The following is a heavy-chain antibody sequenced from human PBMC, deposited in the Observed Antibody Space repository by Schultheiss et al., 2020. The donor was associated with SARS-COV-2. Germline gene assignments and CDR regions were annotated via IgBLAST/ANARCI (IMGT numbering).Heavy chain of an antibody. Sequence: GGSLRLSCAASGFTFSIYAMSWVRQAPGMGLEWVSTISGSGGNTYYADSVKGRFTISRDNSKNTLYLQMNSLRAEDTAVYYCARDRSRVVVVAATLPVDWGQGTLVTVSS. D-gene: IGHD2-15*01. V-gene: IGHV3-23*01. J-gene: IGHJ4*02. CDR2: ISGSGGNT. CDR3: ARDRSRVVVVAATLPVD. CDR1: GFTFSIYA.